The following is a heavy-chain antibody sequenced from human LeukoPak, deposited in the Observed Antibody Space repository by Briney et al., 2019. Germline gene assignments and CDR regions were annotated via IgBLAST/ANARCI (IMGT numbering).Heavy chain of an antibody. CDR1: GFTFSSYA. CDR3: AKDRGAGYGYNY. Sequence: GGSLRLSCAASGFTFSSYAMSWVRQAPGKGLEWVSAISGSGGSTYYADSVKGRFTISRDNSKNTLYLQMNSLRAEDTAVYYGAKDRGAGYGYNYWGQGTLVTVSS. J-gene: IGHJ4*02. V-gene: IGHV3-23*01. CDR2: ISGSGGST. D-gene: IGHD5-18*01.